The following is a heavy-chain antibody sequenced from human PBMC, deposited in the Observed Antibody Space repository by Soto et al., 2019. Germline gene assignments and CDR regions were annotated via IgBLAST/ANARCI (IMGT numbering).Heavy chain of an antibody. CDR2: TYYKSKWFN. J-gene: IGHJ6*03. CDR1: GDSLSSNSAG. CDR3: ARGSWDDVSGHYYMDV. D-gene: IGHD5-12*01. V-gene: IGHV6-1*01. Sequence: PSPTLSLTCAISGDSLSSNSAGWNWVRQTPSRGLEWLGRTYYKSKWFNNYAVSVKSRITINPDTSQNQFSLQLDSVTPEDTAVYYCARGSWDDVSGHYYMDVWGKGTTVTVSS.